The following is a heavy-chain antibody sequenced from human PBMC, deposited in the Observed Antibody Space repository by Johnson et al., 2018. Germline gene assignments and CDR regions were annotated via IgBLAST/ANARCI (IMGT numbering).Heavy chain of an antibody. Sequence: VQLVESGAEVKKPGESLKISCKGSGYSFTSYWIGWVRQMPGKGLEWMGLISPGDSDTRYSPYSQGQVTLSADKPISPAHLHWSTLKAPDTAMYSCAIAVSPTGFDIWGQGTKVTVSS. CDR2: ISPGDSDT. CDR1: GYSFTSYW. D-gene: IGHD3-9*01. J-gene: IGHJ3*02. V-gene: IGHV5-51*01. CDR3: AIAVSPTGFDI.